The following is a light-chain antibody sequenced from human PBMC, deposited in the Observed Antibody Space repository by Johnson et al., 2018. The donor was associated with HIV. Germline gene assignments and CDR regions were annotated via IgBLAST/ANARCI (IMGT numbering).Light chain of an antibody. CDR3: GTWDSSLSAL. V-gene: IGLV1-51*01. CDR1: SSNIGNNY. Sequence: QSVLTQPPSVSAAPGQKVTISCSGSSSNIGNNYVSWYQQLPGRAPKLLIYDNNKRPSGIPDRFSGSKSGTSATLGITGLQTGDEADYYCGTWDSSLSALSGTGTKVTVL. CDR2: DNN. J-gene: IGLJ1*01.